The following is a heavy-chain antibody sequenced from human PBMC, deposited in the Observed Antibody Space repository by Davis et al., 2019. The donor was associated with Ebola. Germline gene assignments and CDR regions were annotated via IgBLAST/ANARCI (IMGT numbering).Heavy chain of an antibody. D-gene: IGHD2-2*01. CDR2: ISCSGSTI. Sequence: GESLKISCAASGFTFSSYEMNWVRQAPGKGLEWVSYISCSGSTIYYADSVKGRFTISRDNAKNSLYLQMNSLRAEDTAVYYCARDLAGDIVVVPAAMQGYYYYYGMDVWGQGTTVTVSS. CDR1: GFTFSSYE. CDR3: ARDLAGDIVVVPAAMQGYYYYYGMDV. V-gene: IGHV3-48*03. J-gene: IGHJ6*02.